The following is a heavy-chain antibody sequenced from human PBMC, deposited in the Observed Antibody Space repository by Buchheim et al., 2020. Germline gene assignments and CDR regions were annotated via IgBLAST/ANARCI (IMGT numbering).Heavy chain of an antibody. V-gene: IGHV4-31*03. CDR1: GGSISSGVYY. D-gene: IGHD2-2*02. CDR2: IYYSGST. CDR3: ARGLGYCSSTSCYTRYIYFDY. J-gene: IGHJ4*02. Sequence: QVQLQESGPGLVKPSQTLSLTCTVSGGSISSGVYYWSWIRQHPGKGLEWIGYIYYSGSTYYNPSLKSRVTISVDKSKNQFSLKLSSVTAADTAVYYCARGLGYCSSTSCYTRYIYFDYWGQGTL.